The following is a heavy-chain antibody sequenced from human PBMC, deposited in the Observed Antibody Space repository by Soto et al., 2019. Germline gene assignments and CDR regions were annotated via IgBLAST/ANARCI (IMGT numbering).Heavy chain of an antibody. CDR2: IYYSGST. D-gene: IGHD5-18*01. CDR1: GGSVSSGSYY. Sequence: ASETLSLTCTVSGGSVSSGSYYWSWIRQPPGKGLEWIGYIYYSGSTNYNPSLKSRVTISVDTSKNQFSLKLSSVTAADTAVYYCAREVFWDTYYYYGMDVWGQGTTVTVS. CDR3: AREVFWDTYYYYGMDV. J-gene: IGHJ6*02. V-gene: IGHV4-61*01.